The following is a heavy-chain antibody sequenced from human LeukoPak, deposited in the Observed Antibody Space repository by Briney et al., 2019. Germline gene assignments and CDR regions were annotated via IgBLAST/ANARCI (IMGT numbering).Heavy chain of an antibody. D-gene: IGHD6-19*01. V-gene: IGHV1-46*01. CDR2: INPSGGST. CDR1: GYTFTGYY. J-gene: IGHJ3*02. Sequence: ASVKVSCKASGYTFTGYYMHWVRQAPGQGLEWMGIINPSGGSTSYAQKFQGRVTMTRDTSTSTVYMELSSLRSEDTAVYYCARVLAVARGAFDIWGQGTVVTVSS. CDR3: ARVLAVARGAFDI.